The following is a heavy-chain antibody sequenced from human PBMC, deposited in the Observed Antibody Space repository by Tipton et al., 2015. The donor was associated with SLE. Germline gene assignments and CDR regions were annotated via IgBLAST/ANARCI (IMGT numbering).Heavy chain of an antibody. CDR2: IRYDGSNK. V-gene: IGHV3-30*02. CDR3: AAPYSGSYVHSFDY. D-gene: IGHD1-26*01. J-gene: IGHJ4*02. CDR1: GFTFSSYG. Sequence: SLRLSCAASGFTFSSYGMHWVRQAPGKGLEWVAFIRYDGSNKYYADSVKGRFTISRDNSKNTLYLQMNSLRAEDTAVYYCAAPYSGSYVHSFDYWGQGPLVTVSS.